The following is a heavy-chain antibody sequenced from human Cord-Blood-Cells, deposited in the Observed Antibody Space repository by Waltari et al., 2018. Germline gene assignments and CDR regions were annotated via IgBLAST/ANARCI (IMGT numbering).Heavy chain of an antibody. CDR1: GFTFDDYA. CDR2: ISWNSGSI. CDR3: AKTQAGTVAGMGLHYFDY. J-gene: IGHJ4*02. V-gene: IGHV3-9*01. Sequence: EVQLVESGGGLVQPGRSLRLSCAASGFTFDDYAMHWVRQAPGKGLEWVSGISWNSGSIGYADSVKGRFTISRDNAKNSLYLQMNSLRAEDTALYYCAKTQAGTVAGMGLHYFDYWGQGTLVTVSS. D-gene: IGHD6-19*01.